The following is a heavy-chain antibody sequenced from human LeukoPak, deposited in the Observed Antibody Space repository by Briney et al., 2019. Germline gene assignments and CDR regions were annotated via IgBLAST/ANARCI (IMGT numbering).Heavy chain of an antibody. D-gene: IGHD3-22*01. CDR2: IKQDGSEK. CDR1: GFTFSSYW. V-gene: IGHV3-7*01. J-gene: IGHJ4*02. CDR3: ARDIPDYYDSSGSNFDY. Sequence: GGSLRLSCAASGFTFSSYWMSWVRQAPGKGLEWVANIKQDGSEKYYVDSVKGRFTISRDNAKNSLYLQMNSLRAEDTAVFYCARDIPDYYDSSGSNFDYWGQGTLVTVSS.